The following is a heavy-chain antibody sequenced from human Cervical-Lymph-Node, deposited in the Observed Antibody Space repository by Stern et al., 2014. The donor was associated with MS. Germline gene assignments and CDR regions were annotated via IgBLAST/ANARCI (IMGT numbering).Heavy chain of an antibody. J-gene: IGHJ6*02. CDR3: ARGPLRYFDWLPMYGMDV. Sequence: VQLVQSGAEVKKPGASVKVSSKASGYTFTSYAMHWVRQAPGQRLEWMGWINAGNGNTKYSPKFQGQVTITRDTSASTAYMELSSLRSEDTAVYYCARGPLRYFDWLPMYGMDVWGQGTTVTVSS. V-gene: IGHV1-3*01. D-gene: IGHD3-9*01. CDR2: INAGNGNT. CDR1: GYTFTSYA.